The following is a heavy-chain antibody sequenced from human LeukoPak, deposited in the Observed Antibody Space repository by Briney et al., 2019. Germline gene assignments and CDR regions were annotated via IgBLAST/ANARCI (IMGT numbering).Heavy chain of an antibody. CDR1: GFTFSSYW. D-gene: IGHD1-1*01. V-gene: IGHV3-7*05. Sequence: GGSLRLSCAASGFTFSSYWMTWVRQAPGKGLEWVANIKQDGSEIHYVDSVKGRFTISRDNAKNSLYLQMNSLRAEDTAVYYCSTYSAFDIWGQGTMVTVSS. CDR2: IKQDGSEI. J-gene: IGHJ3*02. CDR3: STYSAFDI.